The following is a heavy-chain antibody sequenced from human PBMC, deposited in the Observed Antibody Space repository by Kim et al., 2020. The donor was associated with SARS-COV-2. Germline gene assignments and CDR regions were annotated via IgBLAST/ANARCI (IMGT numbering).Heavy chain of an antibody. CDR3: TTADHEDYSNY. D-gene: IGHD4-4*01. CDR2: VKSQNNGGTT. J-gene: IGHJ4*02. CDR1: GFTFSNAW. V-gene: IGHV3-15*01. Sequence: GGSLRLSCAASGFTFSNAWMSWVRQAPGKGLEWVGRVKSQNNGGTTAYTAPVKGRFTISSDDSTNTLYLQMDSPKTEDTAVYYCTTADHEDYSNYWGQGT.